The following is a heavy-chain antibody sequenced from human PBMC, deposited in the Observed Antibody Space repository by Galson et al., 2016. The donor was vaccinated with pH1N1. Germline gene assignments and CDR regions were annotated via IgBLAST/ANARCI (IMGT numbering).Heavy chain of an antibody. D-gene: IGHD6-13*01. Sequence: SVKVSCKASGYTFITYGITWVRQAPGQGLEWMGWISGYNGNTNYAQKLQGRVTMTTDISTTTAYMELSSLRSEDTAVYYCATCYSSSWYHQYFQHWGQGSLVTVSS. CDR1: GYTFITYG. J-gene: IGHJ1*01. V-gene: IGHV1-18*01. CDR2: ISGYNGNT. CDR3: ATCYSSSWYHQYFQH.